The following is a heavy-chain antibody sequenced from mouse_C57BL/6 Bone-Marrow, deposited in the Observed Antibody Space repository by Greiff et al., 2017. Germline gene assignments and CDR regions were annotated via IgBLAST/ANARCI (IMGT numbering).Heavy chain of an antibody. CDR1: GFTFSSYA. V-gene: IGHV5-9-1*02. J-gene: IGHJ4*01. Sequence: EVKVVESGEGLVKPGGSLKLSCAASGFTFSSYAMSRVRQTPEKRLEWVAYISSGGDYIYYADTVKGRFTISRDNARNTLYLQMSSLKSEDTAMYYCTRDGNTTVGPNYAMDYWGQGTSVTVSS. CDR2: ISSGGDYI. D-gene: IGHD1-1*01. CDR3: TRDGNTTVGPNYAMDY.